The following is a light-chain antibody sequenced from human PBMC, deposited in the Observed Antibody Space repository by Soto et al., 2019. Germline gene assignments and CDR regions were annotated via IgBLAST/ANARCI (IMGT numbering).Light chain of an antibody. Sequence: QSVLTQPASVSGSPGQSIAFSCTGTSGDVGGYDYVSWYQQHPDKAPKLMIYEVTKRPSWVSNRFSGSKSGNTASLTISGLQPEDEADYYCSSHTSGSTRVFGSGTKLTVL. CDR2: EVT. J-gene: IGLJ1*01. CDR1: SGDVGGYDY. CDR3: SSHTSGSTRV. V-gene: IGLV2-14*01.